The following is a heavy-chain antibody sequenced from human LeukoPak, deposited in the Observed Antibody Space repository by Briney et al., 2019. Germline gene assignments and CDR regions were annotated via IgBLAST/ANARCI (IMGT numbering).Heavy chain of an antibody. V-gene: IGHV4-4*07. J-gene: IGHJ5*02. CDR2: IYTSGST. CDR1: GGSISSYY. D-gene: IGHD3-10*01. Sequence: SSETLSLTCTVSGGSISSYYWSWIRQPAGKGLEWIGRIYTSGSTNYNPSLKSRVTISVDTSKNQFSLKLSSVTAADTAVYYCARESNYHGSGTGWFAPWGQGTQVTVSS. CDR3: ARESNYHGSGTGWFAP.